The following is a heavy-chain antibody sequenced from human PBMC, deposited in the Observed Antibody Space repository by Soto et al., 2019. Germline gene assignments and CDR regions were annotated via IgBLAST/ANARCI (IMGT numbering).Heavy chain of an antibody. Sequence: EVQLVESGGGLVQPGGSLRLSCTASGFTFSSYWMHWVRQAPGKGLVWVSHINSDGSTTNYADSVKGRFTISRDNAKNTLYLQMNSLRAEDTAVYYCAKDRSSGAYNWFDPGGQGILVTVSS. V-gene: IGHV3-74*01. CDR3: AKDRSSGAYNWFDP. D-gene: IGHD6-19*01. CDR1: GFTFSSYW. CDR2: INSDGSTT. J-gene: IGHJ5*02.